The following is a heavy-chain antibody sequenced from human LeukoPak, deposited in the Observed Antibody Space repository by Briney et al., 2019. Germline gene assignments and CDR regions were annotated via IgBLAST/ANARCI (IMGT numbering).Heavy chain of an antibody. CDR2: ISGSGGST. Sequence: GGSLRLTCAASGFTFSNCAMSWVRQAPGKGLEWVSRISGSGGSTYYADSVKGRFTISRDTSKNTLSLQMNSLRAEDTAVYYCAKEIQPWLTPFDYWGQGTLVTVSS. CDR1: GFTFSNCA. J-gene: IGHJ4*02. D-gene: IGHD5-18*01. V-gene: IGHV3-23*01. CDR3: AKEIQPWLTPFDY.